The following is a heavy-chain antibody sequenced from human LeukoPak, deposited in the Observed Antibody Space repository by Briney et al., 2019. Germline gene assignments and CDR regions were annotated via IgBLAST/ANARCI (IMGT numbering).Heavy chain of an antibody. V-gene: IGHV4-59*01. J-gene: IGHJ5*02. D-gene: IGHD2-2*01. CDR1: GGSISNYY. CDR2: IYYSGST. Sequence: PSETLSLTCTVSGGSISNYYWNWIRQPPGKGLEWIGYIYYSGSTNYNPSLKSRVTISVDTSKNQFSLKLSSVTAADTAVYYCARYGVPTAQYNWFDPWGQGTLVTVSS. CDR3: ARYGVPTAQYNWFDP.